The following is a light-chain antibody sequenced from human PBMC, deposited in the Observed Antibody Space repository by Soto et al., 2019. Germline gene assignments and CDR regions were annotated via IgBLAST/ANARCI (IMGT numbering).Light chain of an antibody. V-gene: IGKV3-15*01. CDR3: QQYNNWPPFT. CDR2: GAS. Sequence: VMTQSPASLSVSPGERVTLSCRASQSVNSDLAWYQQKPCQAPRLLIYGASTRANGIPARFSGSGSGTEFTLTISSLQSEDFAVYYCQQYNNWPPFTFGPGTKVDIK. J-gene: IGKJ3*01. CDR1: QSVNSD.